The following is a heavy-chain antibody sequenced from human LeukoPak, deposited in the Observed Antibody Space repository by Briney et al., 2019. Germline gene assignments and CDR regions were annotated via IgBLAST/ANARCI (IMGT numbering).Heavy chain of an antibody. Sequence: GRSLRLSCAASGFSRSNDAMHWVRQAPGKGLEWVAVVSYDGSNKYYADSVRGRFTISRDTSKNTLYLQMNSLRAEDTAVYYYARDADIVVVPAAVGIDPWGQGTLVIVSS. D-gene: IGHD2-2*01. CDR3: ARDADIVVVPAAVGIDP. CDR2: VSYDGSNK. J-gene: IGHJ5*02. V-gene: IGHV3-30-3*01. CDR1: GFSRSNDA.